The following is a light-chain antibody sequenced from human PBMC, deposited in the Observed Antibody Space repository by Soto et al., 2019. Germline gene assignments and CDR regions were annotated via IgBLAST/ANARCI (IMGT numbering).Light chain of an antibody. CDR2: EVN. CDR3: SSYAGSNNLV. V-gene: IGLV2-8*01. CDR1: TSDVGGYNY. J-gene: IGLJ2*01. Sequence: QSVLTQPPSASGSPGQSVTISCTGTTSDVGGYNYVSWYQLHPGKVPKLIISEVNKRPSGVPDRFSGSKSGSTASLTVSGLQAEDEADYYCSSYAGSNNLVFGGGTKLTVL.